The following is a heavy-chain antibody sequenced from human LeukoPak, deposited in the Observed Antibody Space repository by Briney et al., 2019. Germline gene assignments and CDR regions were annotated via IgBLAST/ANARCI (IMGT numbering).Heavy chain of an antibody. CDR3: AKSDWFDP. CDR1: GFTLKNYW. V-gene: IGHV3-74*03. Sequence: PGGSLRLSCETSGFTLKNYWMSWLRRAPGKGLEWVSRSKYDGSTAMYAESVKGRFTISGDNARGTLYLQMNSLRVDDTAVYYCAKSDWFDPCGRGILVTVSS. CDR2: SKYDGSTA. J-gene: IGHJ5*02.